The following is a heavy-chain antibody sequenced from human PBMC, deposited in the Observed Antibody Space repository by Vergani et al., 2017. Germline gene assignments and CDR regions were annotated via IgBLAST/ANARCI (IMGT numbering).Heavy chain of an antibody. CDR3: ARAFHDYGDYEAQDY. D-gene: IGHD4-17*01. J-gene: IGHJ4*02. CDR1: GGSISSSSYY. Sequence: QLQLQESGPGLVKPSETLSLTCTVSGGSISSSSYYWGWIRQPPGKGLEWIGYIYYSGSTYYNQSLKSRVTISVDTSKNQFSLKLSSVTAADTAVYYCARAFHDYGDYEAQDYWGQGTLVTVSS. CDR2: IYYSGST. V-gene: IGHV4-39*07.